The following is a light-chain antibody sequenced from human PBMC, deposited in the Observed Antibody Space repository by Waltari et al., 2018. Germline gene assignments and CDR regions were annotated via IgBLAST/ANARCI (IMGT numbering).Light chain of an antibody. CDR1: QSIDTW. CDR2: KAS. J-gene: IGKJ2*01. CDR3: QHYNYYPVT. Sequence: DIQVTQSPSTRSASVGDKVTIACRASQSIDTWLAWYQQKPGKAPKLLIYKASHLESGVPFRFSGSGSGTEFTLTINSLQPDDFATYYCQHYNYYPVTYGQGTKLEI. V-gene: IGKV1-5*03.